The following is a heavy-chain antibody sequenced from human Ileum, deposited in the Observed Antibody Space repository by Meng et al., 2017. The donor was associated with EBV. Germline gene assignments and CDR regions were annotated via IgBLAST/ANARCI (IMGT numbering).Heavy chain of an antibody. J-gene: IGHJ4*02. V-gene: IGHV4-4*02. CDR1: GGSMSSTYW. CDR2: IYHSGRT. Sequence: QGQRERSGPGLVTPSGTLDLTCAVSGGSMSSTYWWSRARQPPGKGLEWIGEIYHSGRTNYNPSLKSLVSISVDKSKNQFSLKLSSVTAADTAVYYCARADKVRFDYWGQGTLVTVSS. CDR3: ARADKVRFDY.